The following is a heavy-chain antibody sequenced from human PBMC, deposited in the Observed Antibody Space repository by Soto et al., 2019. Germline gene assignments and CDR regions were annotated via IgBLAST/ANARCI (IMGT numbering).Heavy chain of an antibody. CDR3: ARGGRRSGSYSDAFDI. CDR1: GFTFSGYW. D-gene: IGHD1-26*01. J-gene: IGHJ3*02. Sequence: GGSLRLSCVASGFTFSGYWMSWVRQAPGKGLEWVANIKQDGSEKYYVDSVKGRFTVSRDNAKNSLYLQMNSLKTDDTAVYYCARGGRRSGSYSDAFDIWGKGIMVTVS. CDR2: IKQDGSEK. V-gene: IGHV3-7*03.